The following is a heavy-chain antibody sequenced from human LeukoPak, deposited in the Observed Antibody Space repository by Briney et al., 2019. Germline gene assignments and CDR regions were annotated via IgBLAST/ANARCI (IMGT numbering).Heavy chain of an antibody. V-gene: IGHV3-74*01. CDR3: ARGTKTYYYDSSGYFHY. CDR1: GFTFSSYW. J-gene: IGHJ4*02. D-gene: IGHD3-22*01. CDR2: MDRDGRTI. Sequence: PGGSLRLSCAASGFTFSSYWMHWVRQAPGKGLEWVSRMDRDGRTIDYADSVKGRFTISRDNSKNTLYLQMNSLRAEDTAVYYCARGTKTYYYDSSGYFHYWGQGTLVTVSS.